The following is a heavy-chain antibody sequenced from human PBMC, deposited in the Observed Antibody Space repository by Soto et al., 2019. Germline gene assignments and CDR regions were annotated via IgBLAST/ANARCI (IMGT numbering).Heavy chain of an antibody. CDR1: GFTFSSYG. V-gene: IGHV3-33*01. CDR3: ARGYYDFWSSPSDY. CDR2: IWYDGSNK. Sequence: GGSLRLSCAASGFTFSSYGMHWVLQAPCKGLEWVAVIWYDGSNKYYADSVKGRFTISRDNSKNTLYLQMNSLRAEDTAVYYCARGYYDFWSSPSDYWGQGTGVTVAS. D-gene: IGHD3-3*01. J-gene: IGHJ4*02.